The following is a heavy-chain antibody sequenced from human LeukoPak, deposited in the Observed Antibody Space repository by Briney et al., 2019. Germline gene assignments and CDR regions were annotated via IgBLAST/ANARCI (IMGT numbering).Heavy chain of an antibody. CDR3: ARAMLMWQVATLSTEPYYYGMDV. CDR2: INPSGGST. CDR1: GYTFTSYY. Sequence: VASVKVSCKASGYTFTSYYLHWVRQAPGQGLEWMGIINPSGGSTTYAQKFQGRVTITADKSTSTAYMELSSLRSEDTAVYYCARAMLMWQVATLSTEPYYYGMDVWGQGTTVTVSS. J-gene: IGHJ6*02. V-gene: IGHV1-46*01. D-gene: IGHD5-12*01.